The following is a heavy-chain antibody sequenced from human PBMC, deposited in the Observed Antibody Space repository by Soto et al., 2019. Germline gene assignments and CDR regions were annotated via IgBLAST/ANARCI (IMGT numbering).Heavy chain of an antibody. CDR2: IYWDDDK. CDR3: AYTPEGASRIRGTGRYFQH. D-gene: IGHD3-10*01. Sequence: QITLKESGPTLVKPTQTLTLTCTFSGFSLSTSGLGVAWIRQPPGKALEWLTLIYWDDDKRYSPSLKSRLTITTDTSKNQVGLTVTNVDPVDTGTYYCAYTPEGASRIRGTGRYFQHWGQGTLVIVSS. V-gene: IGHV2-5*02. J-gene: IGHJ1*01. CDR1: GFSLSTSGLG.